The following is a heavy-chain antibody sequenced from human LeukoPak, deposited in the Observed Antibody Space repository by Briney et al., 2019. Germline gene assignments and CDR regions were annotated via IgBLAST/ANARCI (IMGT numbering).Heavy chain of an antibody. CDR1: GFTFSSYW. Sequence: GGSLRLSCAASGFTFSSYWMHWVRYAPGKGLVWVSRINSDGSSTSYADSVKGRFTISRDNAKNTLYLQMNSLRAEDTAVYYCARDPYDYVWGSYRYTGPFDYWGQGTLVTVSS. D-gene: IGHD3-16*02. V-gene: IGHV3-74*01. J-gene: IGHJ4*02. CDR2: INSDGSST. CDR3: ARDPYDYVWGSYRYTGPFDY.